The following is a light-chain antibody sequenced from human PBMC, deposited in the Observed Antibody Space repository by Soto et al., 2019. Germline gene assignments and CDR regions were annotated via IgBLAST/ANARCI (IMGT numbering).Light chain of an antibody. Sequence: DIQMTQSPSSLSASVGDRVTITCRASQSGGSLLNWLQQKPGKAPKLLSYAASTLQSGAPSGFSGSVAGTDFPLIISSLQPEDFATCYCQQSSSLPYTLGQGTKVEI. CDR3: QQSSSLPYT. J-gene: IGKJ2*01. CDR2: AAS. V-gene: IGKV1-39*01. CDR1: QSGGSL.